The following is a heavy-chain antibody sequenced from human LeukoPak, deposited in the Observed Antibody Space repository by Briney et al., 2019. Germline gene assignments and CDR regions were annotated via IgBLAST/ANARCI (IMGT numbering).Heavy chain of an antibody. CDR1: GYTFTSSA. CDR2: INTNTGNT. CDR3: ARVSEGLKLGCSSTSCSTIDY. D-gene: IGHD2-2*01. Sequence: GASVKVSCKASGYTFTSSAMNWVRQAPGQGLEWMGWINTNTGNTTYAQGFTGRFVFSLDTSVSTAYLQISSLKAEDTAVYYCARVSEGLKLGCSSTSCSTIDYGGQGTLVTVSS. J-gene: IGHJ4*02. V-gene: IGHV7-4-1*02.